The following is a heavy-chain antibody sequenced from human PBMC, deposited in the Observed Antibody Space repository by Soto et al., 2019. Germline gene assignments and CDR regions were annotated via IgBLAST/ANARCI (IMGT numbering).Heavy chain of an antibody. CDR1: GGSVATGGTY. CDR2: IYYTGAA. J-gene: IGHJ4*02. CDR3: ASRNFNTISFEF. D-gene: IGHD1-1*01. V-gene: IGHV4-31*03. Sequence: SETLSLTCSVSGGSVATGGTYWSWARLLPGKGLQWVGYIYYTGAAYYNPALQSRVTISLDTSENQFSLKLTSVTAADTAVYYCASRNFNTISFEFWGKGRQVTVS.